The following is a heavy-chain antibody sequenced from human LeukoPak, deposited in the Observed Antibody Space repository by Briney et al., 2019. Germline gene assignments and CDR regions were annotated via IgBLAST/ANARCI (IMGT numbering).Heavy chain of an antibody. J-gene: IGHJ6*03. D-gene: IGHD4-17*01. CDR1: GFTFSSYW. CDR2: IKQDGSEK. Sequence: PGGSLRLSCVVSGFTFSSYWMSWVRQAPGKGLEWVANIKQDGSEKYYVDSVKGRFTISRDNAKNSLYLQMNSLRAEDTALYHCARAQTDYGDPPSIYYYMDVWGKGTTVTISS. CDR3: ARAQTDYGDPPSIYYYMDV. V-gene: IGHV3-7*03.